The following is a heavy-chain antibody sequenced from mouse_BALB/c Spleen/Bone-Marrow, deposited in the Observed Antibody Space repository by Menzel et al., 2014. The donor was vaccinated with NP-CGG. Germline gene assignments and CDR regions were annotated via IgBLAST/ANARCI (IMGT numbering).Heavy chain of an antibody. CDR3: ARDTNCDIYWDLDV. CDR1: GFTFTDYY. D-gene: IGHD2-13*01. J-gene: IGHJ1*01. Sequence: EVQLVESGGGLVQPGGSLRLSCATSGFTFTDYYMSWVRQPPGKALEWLGFIRNKANGYTTECSESVKGRFTISRDNSQSILYLQMNTLRAEDSATYYCARDTNCDIYWDLDVWGAGTTVTVSS. V-gene: IGHV7-3*02. CDR2: IRNKANGYTT.